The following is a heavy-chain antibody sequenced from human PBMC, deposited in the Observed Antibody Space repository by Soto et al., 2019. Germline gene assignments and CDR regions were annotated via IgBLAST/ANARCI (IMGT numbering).Heavy chain of an antibody. D-gene: IGHD1-1*01. V-gene: IGHV3-30-3*01. Sequence: ESGGGVVQPGRSLRLSCAASGFTFSYPALNWVRQAPGKGLEWVAVISYDGDNKYIAESVKGRFTISRDNSKNTVSLQMNSLRTEDTAMYFCARGTTTSAFSAMDVWGQGTTVTVSS. J-gene: IGHJ6*02. CDR1: GFTFSYPA. CDR3: ARGTTTSAFSAMDV. CDR2: ISYDGDNK.